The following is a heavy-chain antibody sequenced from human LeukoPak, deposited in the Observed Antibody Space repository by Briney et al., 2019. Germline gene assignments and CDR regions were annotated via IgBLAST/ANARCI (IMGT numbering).Heavy chain of an antibody. Sequence: SETLSLTCAVYGGSFSGYYWSWIRQPPGKGLEWIGEIYHSGSTNYNPSLKSRVTISVDKSKNQFSLKLSSVTAADTAVYYCARGGLGQQLVPPFDYWGQGTLVTVSS. J-gene: IGHJ4*02. CDR1: GGSFSGYY. D-gene: IGHD6-13*01. CDR3: ARGGLGQQLVPPFDY. V-gene: IGHV4-34*01. CDR2: IYHSGST.